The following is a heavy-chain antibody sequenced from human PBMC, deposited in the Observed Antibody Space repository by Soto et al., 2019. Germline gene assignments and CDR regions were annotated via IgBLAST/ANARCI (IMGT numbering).Heavy chain of an antibody. Sequence: QVQLQESGPGLVKPSQTLSLTCTVSGGSISSGDYYWSWIRQPPGKGLEWIGYIYYSGSTYYNPALXSXVXTTXDTSTNQFSLKLSSVTAADTAVYYCARASPVVTDVWGQGTTVTVSS. CDR1: GGSISSGDYY. CDR2: IYYSGST. CDR3: ARASPVVTDV. J-gene: IGHJ6*02. D-gene: IGHD5-18*01. V-gene: IGHV4-30-4*01.